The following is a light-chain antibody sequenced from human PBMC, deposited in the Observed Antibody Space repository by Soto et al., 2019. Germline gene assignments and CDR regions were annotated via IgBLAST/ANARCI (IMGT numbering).Light chain of an antibody. CDR3: QQYNNWLET. J-gene: IGKJ1*01. Sequence: EIVMTQSPAALSVSPGERATRSCRASQSVSSNLAWYQQKPGQAPRLLIYGASTRATGIPARFSGSGSGTEFTLTISSLQSEDFAVYYCQQYNNWLETFGQGTKVDIK. V-gene: IGKV3-15*01. CDR2: GAS. CDR1: QSVSSN.